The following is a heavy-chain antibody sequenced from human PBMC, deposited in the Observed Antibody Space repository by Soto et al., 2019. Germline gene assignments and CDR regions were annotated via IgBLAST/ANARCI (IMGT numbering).Heavy chain of an antibody. Sequence: QVQLVESGGGVVQPGRSLRLSCAASGFTFSSYAMHWVRQAPGKGLEWVAVISYDGSNKYYADSVKGRFTISRDNSKNTEYADENTRRAGDTGVYDCAGYREWEVRGAFDICGRGGRVNVAA. D-gene: IGHD1-26*01. CDR1: GFTFSSYA. CDR3: AGYREWEVRGAFDI. CDR2: ISYDGSNK. J-gene: IGHJ3*02. V-gene: IGHV3-30-3*01.